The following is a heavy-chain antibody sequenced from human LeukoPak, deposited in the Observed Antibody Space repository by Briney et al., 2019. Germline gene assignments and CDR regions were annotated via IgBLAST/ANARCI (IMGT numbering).Heavy chain of an antibody. D-gene: IGHD5-18*01. J-gene: IGHJ6*03. V-gene: IGHV3-43*02. CDR3: AKDTLRGYSYGFHNYTDV. Sequence: GGSLRLSCAASGFTFDDYAMHWVRQAPGKGLEWVSLISWDGGSTYYADSVKGRFTISRDNSKNSLYLQMNSLRTEDTALYYCAKDTLRGYSYGFHNYTDVWGKGTTVTV. CDR2: ISWDGGST. CDR1: GFTFDDYA.